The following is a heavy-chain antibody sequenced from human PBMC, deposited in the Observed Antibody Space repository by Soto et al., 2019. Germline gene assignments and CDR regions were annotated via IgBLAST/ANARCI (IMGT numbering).Heavy chain of an antibody. D-gene: IGHD2-2*01. J-gene: IGHJ5*02. CDR2: IIPILGIA. CDR3: ARGRGPRYCSSTSCHTWFDP. CDR1: GGTFSSYT. Sequence: QVQLVQSGAVVKKPGSSVKVSCKASGGTFSSYTISWVRQAPGQGLEWMGRIIPILGIANYAQKFQGRVTITADKSTSTAYRELSSLRSEDTAVYYCARGRGPRYCSSTSCHTWFDPWGQGTLVTVSS. V-gene: IGHV1-69*02.